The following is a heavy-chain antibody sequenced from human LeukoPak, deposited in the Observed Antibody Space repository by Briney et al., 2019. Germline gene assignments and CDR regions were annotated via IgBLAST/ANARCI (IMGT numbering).Heavy chain of an antibody. CDR3: AKCRSNIRYVFDY. D-gene: IGHD2-2*01. V-gene: IGHV3-23*01. J-gene: IGHJ4*02. CDR1: GFTFSSYA. CDR2: IDVGGGNT. Sequence: GGSLRLSCAASGFTFSSYAMSWVRQAPGKGLAWVSLIDVGGGNTYYPDSAKGRSTISRDNSKNTLYLQMNSLRAEDTAVYYCAKCRSNIRYVFDYWGQGTLVTVSS.